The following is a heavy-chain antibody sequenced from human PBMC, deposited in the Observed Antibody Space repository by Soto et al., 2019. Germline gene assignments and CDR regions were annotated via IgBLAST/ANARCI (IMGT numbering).Heavy chain of an antibody. Sequence: SETLSLTCTVSGGSISSRTFYWGWIRQPPGKGLEWIGSIYYSGSTYYNPSLKSRVSISVDTSKNQISLKLSSVTAADTAVYYCAIQAWDGITYLGSGSYYINWFDPWGQGTLVTVS. CDR2: IYYSGST. D-gene: IGHD3-10*01. CDR3: AIQAWDGITYLGSGSYYINWFDP. CDR1: GGSISSRTFY. J-gene: IGHJ5*02. V-gene: IGHV4-39*01.